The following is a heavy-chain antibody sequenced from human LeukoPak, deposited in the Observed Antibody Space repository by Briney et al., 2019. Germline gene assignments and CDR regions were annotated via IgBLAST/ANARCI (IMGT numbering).Heavy chain of an antibody. V-gene: IGHV3-13*01. Sequence: GGSLRLSCAASGFTFSSYDMHWVRQATGKGLEWVSSIGTAGDTYYPGSVKGRFTISRENAKNSLCLQMNSLRAGDTAVYYCARGVSSGWPTAFDYWGQGTLVTVSS. D-gene: IGHD6-19*01. CDR2: IGTAGDT. CDR1: GFTFSSYD. CDR3: ARGVSSGWPTAFDY. J-gene: IGHJ4*02.